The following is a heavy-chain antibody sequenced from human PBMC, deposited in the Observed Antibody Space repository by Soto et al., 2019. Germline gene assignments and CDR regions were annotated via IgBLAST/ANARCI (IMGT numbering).Heavy chain of an antibody. CDR2: ISWNSGSI. D-gene: IGHD3-22*01. Sequence: GGSLRLSCAASGFTFDDYAMHWVRQAPGKGLEWVSGISWNSGSIGYADSVKGRFTISRDNAKNSLYLQMNSLRAEDTAVYYCARDDDYEANAFDYWGPGTLVTV. CDR3: ARDDDYEANAFDY. V-gene: IGHV3-9*01. J-gene: IGHJ4*02. CDR1: GFTFDDYA.